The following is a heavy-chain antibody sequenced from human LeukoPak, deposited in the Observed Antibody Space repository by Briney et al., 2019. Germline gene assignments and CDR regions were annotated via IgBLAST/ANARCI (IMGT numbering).Heavy chain of an antibody. CDR3: ARDYKGIRFGYYYYYMDV. J-gene: IGHJ6*03. Sequence: GGSLRLSCAASGFTVSSNYMSWVRQAPGKGLEWVSVIYSGGSTYYADSVKGRFTISRDNSKNTLYLQMNSLRAEDTAVYYCARDYKGIRFGYYYYYMDVWGKGTTVTVSS. CDR2: IYSGGST. D-gene: IGHD3-10*01. CDR1: GFTVSSNY. V-gene: IGHV3-53*01.